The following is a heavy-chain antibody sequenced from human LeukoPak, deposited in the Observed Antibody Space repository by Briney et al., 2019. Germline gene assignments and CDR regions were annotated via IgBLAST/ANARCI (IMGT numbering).Heavy chain of an antibody. J-gene: IGHJ4*02. V-gene: IGHV1-69*05. D-gene: IGHD6-6*01. CDR3: ARSRRVAARLPFDY. Sequence: SVKVSCKASGGTFSSYAISWVRQAPGQGLEWMGGIIPIFGTANYAQKLQGRVTMTTDTSTSTAYMELRSLRSDDTAVYYCARSRRVAARLPFDYWGQGTLVTVSS. CDR2: IIPIFGTA. CDR1: GGTFSSYA.